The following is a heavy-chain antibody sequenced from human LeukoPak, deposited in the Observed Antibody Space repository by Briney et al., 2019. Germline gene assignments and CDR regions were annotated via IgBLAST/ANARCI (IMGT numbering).Heavy chain of an antibody. CDR2: ITSTSTYI. CDR3: VGGDY. V-gene: IGHV3-21*01. J-gene: IGHJ4*02. CDR1: GFTFSTYN. Sequence: GRSLRLSCAVSGFTFSTYNMNWVRQAPGKGLEWVSSITSTSTYIYYADSVKGRFTISRDNAKNSLYLQMNSLRAEDTAVYYCVGGDYWGQGTLVTVSS.